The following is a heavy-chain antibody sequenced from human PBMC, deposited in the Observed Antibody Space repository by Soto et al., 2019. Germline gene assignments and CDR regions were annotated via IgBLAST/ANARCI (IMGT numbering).Heavy chain of an antibody. V-gene: IGHV1-69*02. CDR1: VGTFSSYT. CDR3: ATTPVSYSSGWYTIDY. D-gene: IGHD6-19*01. CDR2: IIPILGIA. Sequence: QVQLVQSGAEVKKPGSSLKVSCKASVGTFSSYTISWVRQAPGQGLEWMGRIIPILGIANYAQKFQGRVTITADKSTSTAYMELSSLRSEDTAVYYCATTPVSYSSGWYTIDYWGQGTLVTVSS. J-gene: IGHJ4*02.